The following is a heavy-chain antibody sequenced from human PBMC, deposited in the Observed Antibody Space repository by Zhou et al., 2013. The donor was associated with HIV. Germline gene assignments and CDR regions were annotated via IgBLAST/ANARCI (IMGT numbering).Heavy chain of an antibody. D-gene: IGHD3-10*01. CDR3: ASYYGSGTYQGFDF. CDR2: INHSGGT. V-gene: IGHV4-34*01. J-gene: IGHJ4*02. CDR1: GGSFSGYY. Sequence: QVQVQQWGAGLLKPSETLSLTCAVYGGSFSGYYWSWIRQPPGKGLEWIGEINHSGGTNYNPSLKSRVTISVGTSKNQFSLKLTSVTAADTAVYYCASYYGSGTYQGFDFWGQRTLVTVSS.